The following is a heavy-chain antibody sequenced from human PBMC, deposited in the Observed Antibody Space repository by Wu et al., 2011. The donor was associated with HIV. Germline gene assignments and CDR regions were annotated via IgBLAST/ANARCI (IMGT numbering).Heavy chain of an antibody. Sequence: TFTGYYVHWVRQAPGQGLEWLGWINPINGGTDYARKFQGRVTMTRDTSITTAYMEMTRLTYDDTAIYYCARDGRASRWWAVPFDSWGQGTLVTVAS. CDR1: TFTGYY. D-gene: IGHD2-15*01. CDR3: ARDGRASRWWAVPFDS. V-gene: IGHV1-2*02. CDR2: INPINGGT. J-gene: IGHJ4*02.